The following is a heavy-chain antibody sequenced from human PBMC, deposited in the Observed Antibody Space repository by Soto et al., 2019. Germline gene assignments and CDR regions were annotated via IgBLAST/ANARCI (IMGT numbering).Heavy chain of an antibody. J-gene: IGHJ4*02. D-gene: IGHD4-17*01. Sequence: GGSLRLSCVSSEFTFSTFIMSCVRQAPGKGLEWISFISRSGTAIYYADSVKGRFTISTDNAKNSLYLQMNSLRVDDTAVYYCAREAYGGNPFEHWGQGTLVIVS. CDR2: ISRSGTAI. CDR1: EFTFSTFI. V-gene: IGHV3-48*03. CDR3: AREAYGGNPFEH.